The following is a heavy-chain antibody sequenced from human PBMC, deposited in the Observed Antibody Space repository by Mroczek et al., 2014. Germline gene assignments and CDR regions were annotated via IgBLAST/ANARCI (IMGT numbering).Heavy chain of an antibody. J-gene: IGHJ4*02. Sequence: VQLVETGAEVKKPGASVKVSCKASGYTFTGYYMHWVRQAPGQGLEWMGWINPNSGGTNYAQKFQGRVTMTRDTSISTAYMELSRLRSDDTAVYYCARTEWLLLLGPFDYVGPGNPGHRSPQ. CDR1: GYTFTGYY. CDR3: ARTEWLLLLGPFDY. CDR2: INPNSGGT. D-gene: IGHD3-22*01. V-gene: IGHV1-2*02.